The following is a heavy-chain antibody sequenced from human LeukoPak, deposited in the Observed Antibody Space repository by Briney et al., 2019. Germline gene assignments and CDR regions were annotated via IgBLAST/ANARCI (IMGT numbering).Heavy chain of an antibody. CDR1: GLHYNKYD. D-gene: IGHD6-19*01. V-gene: IGHV3-23*01. Sequence: GGSLRLSCAASGLHYNKYDMTWARQAPGKGLEWVSTITGRSDKKYYTDSVKGRFVTSRDNSKDTLYLQMNSLRAEDTALYDCAKGGWLDDLGQGALVTVSS. J-gene: IGHJ4*02. CDR2: ITGRSDKK. CDR3: AKGGWLDD.